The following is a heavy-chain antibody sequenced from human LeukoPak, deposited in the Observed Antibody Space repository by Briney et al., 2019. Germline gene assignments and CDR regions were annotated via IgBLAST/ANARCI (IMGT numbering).Heavy chain of an antibody. D-gene: IGHD4-23*01. CDR1: GYSISSGYY. V-gene: IGHV4-38-2*01. J-gene: IGHJ4*02. CDR3: LGGNSDMFDY. CDR2: IYHSGST. Sequence: PSETLSLTCAVSGYSISSGYYWGWIRQPPGKGLEWIGSIYHSGSTYYNPSLKSRVTISVDTSKNQFSLKLSSVTAADTAVCYCLGGNSDMFDYWGQGTLVTVSS.